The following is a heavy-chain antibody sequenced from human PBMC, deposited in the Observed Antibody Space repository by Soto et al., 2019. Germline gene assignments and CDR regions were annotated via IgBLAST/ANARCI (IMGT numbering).Heavy chain of an antibody. CDR3: ARLRYSYGSVYAMDV. D-gene: IGHD5-18*01. V-gene: IGHV5-10-1*01. CDR1: GYIFTKYW. J-gene: IGHJ6*02. CDR2: IDPSDSYI. Sequence: GESLKISCKGSGYIFTKYWISWVRQKPGEGLEWMARIDPSDSYISYSPSSQGHVTISTDNSITTAYLQWSSLKASDTATYYCARLRYSYGSVYAMDVWGQGTTVTVSS.